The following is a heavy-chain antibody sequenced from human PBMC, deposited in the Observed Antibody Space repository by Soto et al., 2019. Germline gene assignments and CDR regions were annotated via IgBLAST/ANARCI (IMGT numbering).Heavy chain of an antibody. V-gene: IGHV1-69*13. Sequence: SVKVSCKASGGTFSSYAISWVRQAPGQGLEWMGGIIPIFGTANYAQKFQCRVTITADESTSTAYMELSSLRSEDTAVYYCATSGSITIFGVVIALDYGMDVWGQGTTVTVSS. J-gene: IGHJ6*02. CDR1: GGTFSSYA. CDR3: ATSGSITIFGVVIALDYGMDV. D-gene: IGHD3-3*01. CDR2: IIPIFGTA.